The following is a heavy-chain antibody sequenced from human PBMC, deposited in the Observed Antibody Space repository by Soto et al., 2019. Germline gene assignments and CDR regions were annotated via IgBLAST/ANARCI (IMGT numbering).Heavy chain of an antibody. D-gene: IGHD1-7*01. CDR2: ISWNSGSI. CDR3: AKDIRAGTTPYGMDV. J-gene: IGHJ6*02. CDR1: GFTFDDYA. Sequence: EVQLVESGGGLVQPGRSLRLSCAASGFTFDDYAMHWVRQAPGKGLERVSGISWNSGSIGYADSVKGRFTISRDNAKNSLYLQMNSLRAEDTALYYCAKDIRAGTTPYGMDVWGQGTTVTVSS. V-gene: IGHV3-9*01.